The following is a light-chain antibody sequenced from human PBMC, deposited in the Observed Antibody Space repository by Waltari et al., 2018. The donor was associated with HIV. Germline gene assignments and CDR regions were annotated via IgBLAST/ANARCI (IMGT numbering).Light chain of an antibody. Sequence: QSALTQPASVSGPPGQSITIPCTGTSSDVGSYNLVSWYQQNPGKAPNLMIYEVNKRHSGASNRFSGSKSGNTASLTISGLQAEDETDYYCCSYAGSSTSVVFGGGTKLTVL. V-gene: IGLV2-23*02. CDR1: SSDVGSYNL. J-gene: IGLJ2*01. CDR2: EVN. CDR3: CSYAGSSTSVV.